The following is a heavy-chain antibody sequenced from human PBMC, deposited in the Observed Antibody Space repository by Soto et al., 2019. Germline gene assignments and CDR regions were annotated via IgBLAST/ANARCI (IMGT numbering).Heavy chain of an antibody. CDR1: GFTFSSYI. CDR3: ATMTTVTSDY. CDR2: ISSSSSYI. V-gene: IGHV3-21*01. Sequence: EVQLVESGGGLVKPGGSLRLSCAASGFTFSSYIMNWVRQAPGKGLEWVSSISSSSSYIYYADSVKGRFTISRDNAKNSLYLQMNSLRAEDTAVYYCATMTTVTSDYWGQGTLVTVSS. J-gene: IGHJ4*02. D-gene: IGHD4-4*01.